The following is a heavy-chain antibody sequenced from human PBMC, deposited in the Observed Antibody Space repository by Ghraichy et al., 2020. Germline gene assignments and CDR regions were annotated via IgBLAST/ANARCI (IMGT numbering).Heavy chain of an antibody. CDR2: ISYEETKR. CDR3: AKRADYGGNSWTSFDS. D-gene: IGHD4-23*01. V-gene: IGHV3-30*18. CDR1: GFTFSSYA. J-gene: IGHJ4*02. Sequence: GESLNISCAASGFTFSSYATHWVRQAPGKGLEWVAVISYEETKRFYADSVKGRFIISRDNSKNTLYLQMNSLRAEDTAVYYCAKRADYGGNSWTSFDSWGQGTLVTVSS.